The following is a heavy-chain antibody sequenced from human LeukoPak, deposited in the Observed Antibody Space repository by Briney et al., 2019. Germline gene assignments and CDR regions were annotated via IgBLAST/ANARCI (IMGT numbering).Heavy chain of an antibody. CDR2: IWYDGSNK. CDR1: GFTFSSYG. V-gene: IGHV3-33*01. D-gene: IGHD3-10*01. CDR3: AREEYYYGSGSYRGYDAFDI. J-gene: IGHJ3*02. Sequence: GGSLRLSCAASGFTFSSYGMHWGRQAPGKGLEWVAVIWYDGSNKYYADSVKGRFTISRDNSKNTLYLQMNSLRAEDTAVYYCAREEYYYGSGSYRGYDAFDIWGQGTMVTVSS.